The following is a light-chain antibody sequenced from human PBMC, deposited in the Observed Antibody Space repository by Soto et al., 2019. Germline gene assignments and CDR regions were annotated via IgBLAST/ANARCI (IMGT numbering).Light chain of an antibody. Sequence: EIVLTQSPGTLSLSPGERATLSCRASQSVSSSYLAWYQQKPGQAPRLLIYGASSMATGIPDRFSGSGSGTDSTLTISRLEPEDFAVYYCQQYGSSPPYTFGQGTKLEIK. J-gene: IGKJ2*01. V-gene: IGKV3-20*01. CDR3: QQYGSSPPYT. CDR2: GAS. CDR1: QSVSSSY.